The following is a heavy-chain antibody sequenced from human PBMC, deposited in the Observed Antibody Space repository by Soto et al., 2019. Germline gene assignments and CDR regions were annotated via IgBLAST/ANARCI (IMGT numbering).Heavy chain of an antibody. CDR1: GFTFSSYG. CDR2: IWYDGSKK. J-gene: IGHJ3*02. V-gene: IGHV3-33*01. D-gene: IGHD3-22*01. Sequence: QVQLVESGGGVVQPGRSLRLSCAASGFTFSSYGMHWVRQAPGKGLEWVAVIWYDGSKKYYADSVKGRFTISRDNSKNTLYLQMNSLRAEDTAVYYCARDGNYYDSTFDIWGQGTMVTVSS. CDR3: ARDGNYYDSTFDI.